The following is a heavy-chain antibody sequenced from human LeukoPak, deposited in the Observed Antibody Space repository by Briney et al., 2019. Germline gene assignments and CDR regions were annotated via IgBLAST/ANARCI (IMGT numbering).Heavy chain of an antibody. CDR1: GFTFSSYS. Sequence: GGSLRLSCAASGFTFSSYSMNWVRQAPGKGLEWVSSITSSSTYIYYADSVKGRFTISRDNAKNTLYLQMNSLRAEDTAVYYCAKASRGGYSSSWPFDPWGQGTLVTVSS. CDR3: AKASRGGYSSSWPFDP. J-gene: IGHJ5*02. CDR2: ITSSSTYI. D-gene: IGHD6-13*01. V-gene: IGHV3-21*04.